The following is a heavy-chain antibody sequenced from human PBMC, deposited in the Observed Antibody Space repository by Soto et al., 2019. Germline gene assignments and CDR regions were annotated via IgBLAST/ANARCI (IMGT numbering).Heavy chain of an antibody. Sequence: SETLSLTCTVSGGSISSGDYYWSWIRQPPGKGLEWIGYIYYSGSTYYNPSLMSRVAISVDTSKNQFSLKLSSVTAADTAVYFCARGAGRCSSTSCYARTYYYGMDVWGHGTTVTVSS. CDR3: ARGAGRCSSTSCYARTYYYGMDV. CDR1: GGSISSGDYY. J-gene: IGHJ6*02. D-gene: IGHD2-2*01. V-gene: IGHV4-30-4*01. CDR2: IYYSGST.